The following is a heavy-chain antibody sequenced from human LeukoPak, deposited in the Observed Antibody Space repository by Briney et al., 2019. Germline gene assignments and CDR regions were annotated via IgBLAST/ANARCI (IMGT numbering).Heavy chain of an antibody. CDR3: ARDLSLSGSYSYYFDY. V-gene: IGHV3-30-3*01. CDR2: ISYDGSNK. J-gene: IGHJ4*02. CDR1: GFTFSSYA. D-gene: IGHD3-10*01. Sequence: GGSLRLSCAASGFTFSSYAMHWVRQAPGKGLEWVAVISYDGSNKYYADSVKGRFTISRDNSKNTLYLQMNSLRAEDTAVYYCARDLSLSGSYSYYFDYWGQGTLVTVSS.